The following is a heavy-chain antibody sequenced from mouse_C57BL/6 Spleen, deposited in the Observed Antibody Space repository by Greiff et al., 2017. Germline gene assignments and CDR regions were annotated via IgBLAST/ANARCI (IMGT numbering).Heavy chain of an antibody. Sequence: EVMLVESGGGLVKPGGSLKFSCTASGFTFSDYGMHWVSQAPEQGLEWVAYISSGSSTIYYDDTVKGRSTLTRNNAKNTLFLQMTSLRSEDTAMYYYARGGDDRNPLDYWGQGTTRTVSS. D-gene: IGHD2-1*01. J-gene: IGHJ2*01. V-gene: IGHV5-17*01. CDR2: ISSGSSTI. CDR3: ARGGDDRNPLDY. CDR1: GFTFSDYG.